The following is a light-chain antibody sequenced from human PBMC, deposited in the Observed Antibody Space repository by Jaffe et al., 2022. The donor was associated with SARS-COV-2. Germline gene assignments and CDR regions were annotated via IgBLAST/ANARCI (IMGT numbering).Light chain of an antibody. CDR1: SSDLGSHDY. J-gene: IGLJ3*02. CDR2: DVT. Sequence: QSTLAQPASVSGSLGQSITISCTGSSSDLGSHDYVSWYQQYPGKAPKLIIFDVTNRPSGVSNRFSGSKSGYTASLTISGLQAEDEADYYCNSFTGSNTWVFGGGTKLTVL. V-gene: IGLV2-14*03. CDR3: NSFTGSNTWV.